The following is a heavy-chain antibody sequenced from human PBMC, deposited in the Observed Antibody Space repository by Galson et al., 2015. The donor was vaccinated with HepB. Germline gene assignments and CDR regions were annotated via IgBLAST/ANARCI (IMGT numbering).Heavy chain of an antibody. CDR2: ISGYNGNT. V-gene: IGHV1-18*04. CDR3: ARVPKPYYYDHSGPFDY. D-gene: IGHD3-22*01. Sequence: SVKVSCKASGYTFTSYAISWVRQAPGQGLEWMGWISGYNGNTYYAQKFQGRVTMTTDTSTSTAYMELRSLRSDDTAVYYCARVPKPYYYDHSGPFDYWGQGTLVTVSS. J-gene: IGHJ4*02. CDR1: GYTFTSYA.